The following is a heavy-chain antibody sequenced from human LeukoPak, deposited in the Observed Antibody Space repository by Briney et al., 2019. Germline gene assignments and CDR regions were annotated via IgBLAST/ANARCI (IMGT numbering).Heavy chain of an antibody. D-gene: IGHD3-16*01. J-gene: IGHJ4*02. Sequence: SETLPLTCTVSGGSISSSSYYWGWIRQPPGKGLEWIGSIYYSGSTYYNPSLKSRVTISVDTSKNQFSLKLSSVTAADTAVYYCARQYGGPTDYWGQGTLVTVSS. CDR1: GGSISSSSYY. V-gene: IGHV4-39*01. CDR3: ARQYGGPTDY. CDR2: IYYSGST.